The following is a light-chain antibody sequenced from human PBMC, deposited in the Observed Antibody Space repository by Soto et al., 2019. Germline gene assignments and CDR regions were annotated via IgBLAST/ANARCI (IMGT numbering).Light chain of an antibody. Sequence: EIAMTQSPATLSVSLGERATLSCRASQYISNNLAWYQQRPGQAPSLLIYGASTRATGVPARFSGSGSGTDFLRSISGLQSDDSAVYYCQQYNHWSSITVGQGTRLEIK. CDR1: QYISNN. CDR2: GAS. CDR3: QQYNHWSSIT. V-gene: IGKV3-15*01. J-gene: IGKJ5*01.